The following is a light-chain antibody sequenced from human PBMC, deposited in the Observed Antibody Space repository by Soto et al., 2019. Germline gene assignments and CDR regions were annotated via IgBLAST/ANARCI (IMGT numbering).Light chain of an antibody. V-gene: IGLV2-14*01. J-gene: IGLJ2*01. CDR1: SSDVGGYNY. CDR2: DVS. Sequence: QSALTQPASVSGSPGQSITISCPGTSSDVGGYNYVSWYQQHPGKAPKLMIYDVSNRPSGLSSRFSGAKSGNTASLTISGLQAEDEADYYCSSYTSSSTPVVFGGGTKVTVL. CDR3: SSYTSSSTPVV.